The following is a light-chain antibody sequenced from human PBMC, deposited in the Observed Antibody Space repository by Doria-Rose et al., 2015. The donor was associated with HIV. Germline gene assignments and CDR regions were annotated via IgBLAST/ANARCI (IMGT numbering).Light chain of an antibody. CDR3: QPYSQWPPYT. CDR2: RAS. J-gene: IGKJ2*01. V-gene: IGKV3-15*01. Sequence: EIVMTQSPATLSVSPGERATLSCRASQGIGSDLAWYQQKPGQAPRLLIYRASIRATGIPPRFTGGGSGTEFTLTISSLQSEDFAVYFCQPYSQWPPYTFGQGTKLEVK. CDR1: QGIGSD.